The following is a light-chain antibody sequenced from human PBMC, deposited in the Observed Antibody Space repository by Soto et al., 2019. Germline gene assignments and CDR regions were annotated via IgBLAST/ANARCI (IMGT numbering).Light chain of an antibody. Sequence: QSVLTQPPSASGSPGQSGTIICTGTSNDVGGYNYVSWYQQHPGKAPKLMIYEVNKRPSGVPDRFSGSKSGNTASLTVSGLQAEDEADYYCSSFAVSNSFVFGTGTKVTV. CDR1: SNDVGGYNY. CDR2: EVN. V-gene: IGLV2-8*01. CDR3: SSFAVSNSFV. J-gene: IGLJ1*01.